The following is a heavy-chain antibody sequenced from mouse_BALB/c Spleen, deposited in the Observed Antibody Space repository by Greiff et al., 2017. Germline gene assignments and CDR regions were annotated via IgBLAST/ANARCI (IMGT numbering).Heavy chain of an antibody. CDR2: IYPGNSDT. CDR3: TRRSLIYYGSSGYFDV. Sequence: EVQRVESGTVLARPGASVKMSCKASGYTFTSYWMHWVKQRPGQGLEWIGAIYPGNSDTSYNQKFKGKAKLTAVTSTSTAYMELSSLTNEDSAVYYCTRRSLIYYGSSGYFDVWGAGTTVTVSS. V-gene: IGHV1-5*01. D-gene: IGHD1-1*01. J-gene: IGHJ1*01. CDR1: GYTFTSYW.